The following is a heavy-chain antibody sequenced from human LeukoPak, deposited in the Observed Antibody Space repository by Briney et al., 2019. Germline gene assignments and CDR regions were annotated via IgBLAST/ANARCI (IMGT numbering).Heavy chain of an antibody. D-gene: IGHD2-2*02. CDR2: INHSGST. CDR3: ARGRRYCSSTSCYTAYYYYYMDV. Sequence: SETLSLTCAVYGGSFSGYYWSWIRQPPGKGLEWIGEINHSGSTNYNPSLKSRVTISVDTSKNQFSLKLSSVTAADTAVYYSARGRRYCSSTSCYTAYYYYYMDVWGKGTTVTVSS. J-gene: IGHJ6*03. V-gene: IGHV4-34*01. CDR1: GGSFSGYY.